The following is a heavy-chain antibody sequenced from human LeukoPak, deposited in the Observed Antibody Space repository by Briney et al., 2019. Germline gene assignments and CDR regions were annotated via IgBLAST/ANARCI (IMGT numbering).Heavy chain of an antibody. J-gene: IGHJ6*03. D-gene: IGHD2-2*01. V-gene: IGHV3-11*04. CDR1: GFTFSDYY. CDR2: ISSSGNTI. CDR3: ARDRVGDYCSSTSCSRADYYYYMDV. Sequence: GGSLRLSCAASGFTFSDYYMSWIRQAPGKGLEWVSYISSSGNTIYYADSAKGRFTISRDNAKNSLYLQMNSLRAEDTAVYYCARDRVGDYCSSTSCSRADYYYYMDVWGKGITVTVSS.